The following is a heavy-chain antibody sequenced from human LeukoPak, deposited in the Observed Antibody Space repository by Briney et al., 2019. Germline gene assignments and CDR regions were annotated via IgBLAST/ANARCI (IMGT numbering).Heavy chain of an antibody. D-gene: IGHD6-13*01. CDR2: ISSSGNTT. Sequence: GGSLRLSCAASGFTFSDYYMSWIRQAPGKGLEYVSYISSSGNTTYYSDSVRGRFTISRDNAKNSLHLQMNSLRAEDTAVYYCARDGGSSWYFDYWGQGTLATVSS. CDR1: GFTFSDYY. J-gene: IGHJ4*02. CDR3: ARDGGSSWYFDY. V-gene: IGHV3-11*04.